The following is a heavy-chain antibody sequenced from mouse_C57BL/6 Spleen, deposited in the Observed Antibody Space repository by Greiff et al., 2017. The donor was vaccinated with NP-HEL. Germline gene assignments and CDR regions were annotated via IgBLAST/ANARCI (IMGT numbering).Heavy chain of an antibody. CDR3: AREDGYYFYAMDY. CDR2: IHPNSGST. CDR1: GYTFTSYW. J-gene: IGHJ4*01. Sequence: VQLQQPGAELVKPGASVKLSCKASGYTFTSYWMHWVKQRPGQGLEWIGMIHPNSGSTNYNEKFKGKATLTVDKSSSTAYMQLSSLTSEDSAVYYCAREDGYYFYAMDYWGQGTSVTVSS. V-gene: IGHV1-64*01. D-gene: IGHD2-3*01.